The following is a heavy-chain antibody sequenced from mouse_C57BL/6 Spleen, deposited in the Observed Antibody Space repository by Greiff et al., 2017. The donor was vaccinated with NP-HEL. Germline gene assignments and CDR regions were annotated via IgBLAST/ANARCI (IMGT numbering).Heavy chain of an antibody. V-gene: IGHV1-42*01. D-gene: IGHD1-1*01. CDR3: APSPYYYGSSPFAY. J-gene: IGHJ3*01. CDR2: INPSTGGT. Sequence: EVQLQQSGPELVKPGASVKISCKASGYSFTGYYMNWVKQSPEKSLEWIGEINPSTGGTTYNQKFKTKATLTVDKSSSTAYMQLKSLTSEYSAVYYCAPSPYYYGSSPFAYWGQGTLVTVSA. CDR1: GYSFTGYY.